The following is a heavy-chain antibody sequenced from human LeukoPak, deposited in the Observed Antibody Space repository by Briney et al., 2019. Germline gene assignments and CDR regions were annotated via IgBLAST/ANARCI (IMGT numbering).Heavy chain of an antibody. CDR3: ARHLGLDYYGSGSYGAFDI. D-gene: IGHD3-10*01. CDR2: IDPSDSYT. V-gene: IGHV5-10-1*01. Sequence: GESLRISCKGSGYSFTSYWISWVRQMPGEGLEWMGRIDPSDSYTNYSPSFQGHVTISADKSISTAYLQWSSLKASDTAMYYCARHLGLDYYGSGSYGAFDIWGQGTMVTVSS. CDR1: GYSFTSYW. J-gene: IGHJ3*02.